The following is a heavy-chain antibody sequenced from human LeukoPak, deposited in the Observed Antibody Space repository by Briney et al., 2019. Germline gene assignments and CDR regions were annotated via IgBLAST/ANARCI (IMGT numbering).Heavy chain of an antibody. CDR2: ISYDGSNK. V-gene: IGHV3-30*04. Sequence: GGSLRLSCAASGFTFCSYAMLWVRQAPGKGLEWVAVISYDGSNKYYADSVKGRFTISRDNSKNTLYLQMNSLRAEDTAVYYCARDADMGYSGYDWSRYWGQGTLVTVSS. CDR3: ARDADMGYSGYDWSRY. CDR1: GFTFCSYA. J-gene: IGHJ4*02. D-gene: IGHD5-12*01.